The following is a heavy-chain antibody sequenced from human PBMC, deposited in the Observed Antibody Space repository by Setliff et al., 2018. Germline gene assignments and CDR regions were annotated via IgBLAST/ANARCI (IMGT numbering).Heavy chain of an antibody. CDR1: GHTFTVYY. J-gene: IGHJ6*03. CDR2: INPNSGGT. CDR3: ARVKATALYYYMDV. Sequence: ASVKVSCKASGHTFTVYYMHWVRQAAGQGLEWMGRINPNSGGTNYAQKFQGRVTMTRDTSISTAYMELSRLRSDDTAVYYCARVKATALYYYMDVWGKGTTVTVSS. V-gene: IGHV1-2*06. D-gene: IGHD3-16*02.